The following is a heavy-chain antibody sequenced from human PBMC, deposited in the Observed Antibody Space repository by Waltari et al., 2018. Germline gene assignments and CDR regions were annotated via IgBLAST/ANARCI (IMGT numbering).Heavy chain of an antibody. CDR3: VRLAQRTYRSPVPGRHYYYGMDV. Sequence: EEQLLESGGGLVQPGDSLRLSCAASGFRFSNYWMNWVRQAPGQGLVWVARISNDESSMTYADSVKGRFTSSRDNAKNTLYLQMKRLRAEDTAVYYCVRLAQRTYRSPVPGRHYYYGMDVWGQGTTVTVSS. CDR1: GFRFSNYW. CDR2: ISNDESSM. V-gene: IGHV3-74*03. J-gene: IGHJ6*02. D-gene: IGHD3-10*01.